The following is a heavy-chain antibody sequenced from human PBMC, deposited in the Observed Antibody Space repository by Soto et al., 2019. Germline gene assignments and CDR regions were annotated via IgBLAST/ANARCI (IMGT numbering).Heavy chain of an antibody. Sequence: GGSLRLSCAASGFTFSSYAMSWVRQAPGKGLEWVSAISGSGGSTYYADSVKGRFTISRDNSKNTLYLQMNSLRAEDTAVYYCARDLDQKITMVRGAQDYWGQGTLVTVSS. CDR3: ARDLDQKITMVRGAQDY. D-gene: IGHD3-10*01. J-gene: IGHJ4*02. V-gene: IGHV3-23*01. CDR1: GFTFSSYA. CDR2: ISGSGGST.